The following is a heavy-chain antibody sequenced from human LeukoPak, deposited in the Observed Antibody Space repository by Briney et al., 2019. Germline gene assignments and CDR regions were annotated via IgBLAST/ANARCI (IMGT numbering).Heavy chain of an antibody. Sequence: GGTLRLSCAASGFTFSNAWMSWVRQAPGKGLEWVGRIKSKTDGGTTDYPAPVKARFTISRDDSKNTLYLQMNSLKTEDTAVYYCTTDRLEGFDYWGQGTLVTVSS. D-gene: IGHD3-16*01. J-gene: IGHJ4*02. CDR3: TTDRLEGFDY. V-gene: IGHV3-15*01. CDR2: IKSKTDGGTT. CDR1: GFTFSNAW.